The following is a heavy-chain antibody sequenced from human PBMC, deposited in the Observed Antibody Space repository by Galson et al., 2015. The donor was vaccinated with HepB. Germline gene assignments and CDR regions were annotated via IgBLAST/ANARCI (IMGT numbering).Heavy chain of an antibody. V-gene: IGHV1-46*02. CDR3: ARGPPIGANYNYFDY. CDR2: IDPIGGTT. Sequence: SVKVSCKASGYTFKTYYVHWVRQAPGQGLEWMGIIDPIGGTTRYPQKFQGRLIMTRDASTGTVYMDLGSLASEDTAVYFCARGPPIGANYNYFDYWGQGTLVTVSS. D-gene: IGHD4/OR15-4a*01. J-gene: IGHJ4*02. CDR1: GYTFKTYY.